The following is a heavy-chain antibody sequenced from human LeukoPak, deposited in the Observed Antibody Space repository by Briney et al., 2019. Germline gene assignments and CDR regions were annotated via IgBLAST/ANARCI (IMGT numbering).Heavy chain of an antibody. J-gene: IGHJ4*02. D-gene: IGHD6-13*01. Sequence: ASVKVCCKASGYTFTSYDINWVGRATGQGLEWMGWMNPNSGNTGYAQKFQGRVTMTRNTSISTAYMELSSLRSDDTAVYYCARKGRVAAACFLDYWGRGTVVSVSS. CDR1: GYTFTSYD. CDR2: MNPNSGNT. CDR3: ARKGRVAAACFLDY. V-gene: IGHV1-8*01.